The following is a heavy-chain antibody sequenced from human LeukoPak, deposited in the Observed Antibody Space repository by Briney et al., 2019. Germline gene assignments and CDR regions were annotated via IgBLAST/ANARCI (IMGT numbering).Heavy chain of an antibody. CDR1: GGTFSSYA. V-gene: IGHV1-69*01. J-gene: IGHJ4*02. Sequence: ASVKVSCKASGGTFSSYAISWVRQAPGQGLEWMGGIIPIFGTANYAQKFQGRVTITADESTSTAYMELSSLRSEDTAVYYCARGRDSSSWSPNFDYWGQETLVTVSS. CDR2: IIPIFGTA. D-gene: IGHD6-13*01. CDR3: ARGRDSSSWSPNFDY.